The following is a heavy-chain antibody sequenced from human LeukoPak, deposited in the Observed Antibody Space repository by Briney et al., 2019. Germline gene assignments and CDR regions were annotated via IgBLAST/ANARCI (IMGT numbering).Heavy chain of an antibody. CDR1: GFTFSSNV. Sequence: PGGALRLSCAASGFTFSSNVLHAVRQAPGKGREWVAVLSYDGSDKHYGDSVRGRFTISRDNSKNTMYLQMNSLRAKDTAVYYCAKDRIPPFQNYYDSSGYLDSWGQGTLVTVSS. V-gene: IGHV3-30*18. D-gene: IGHD3-22*01. CDR2: LSYDGSDK. J-gene: IGHJ4*02. CDR3: AKDRIPPFQNYYDSSGYLDS.